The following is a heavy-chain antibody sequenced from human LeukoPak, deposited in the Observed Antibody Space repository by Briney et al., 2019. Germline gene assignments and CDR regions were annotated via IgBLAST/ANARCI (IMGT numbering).Heavy chain of an antibody. J-gene: IGHJ3*02. CDR3: ARDTPATMGAFDI. CDR2: LTPKSGGT. Sequence: ASVKVSCKASGHTFTGYYMHWVRQSPRQGLEEMGRLTPKSGGTQYAQKFQGSVNMTRDTSISTAYMALNRLRRGDTAVYYCARDTPATMGAFDIWGQGAMVTVSS. V-gene: IGHV1-2*06. CDR1: GHTFTGYY. D-gene: IGHD5-12*01.